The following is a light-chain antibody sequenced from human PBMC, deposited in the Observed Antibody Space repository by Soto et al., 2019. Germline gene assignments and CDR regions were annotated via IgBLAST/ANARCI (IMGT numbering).Light chain of an antibody. CDR3: SSYTSSSTLGDF. CDR1: SSDVGGYNY. V-gene: IGLV2-14*01. CDR2: EVS. Sequence: LTEPASVAGSPGQSISISCTGTSSDVGGYNYVSWYQQHPGKAPKLMIYEVSNRPSGVSNRFSGSKYGNNDSLTISGLQAEDEDDYYCSSYTSSSTLGDFFGTGTTVTV. J-gene: IGLJ1*01.